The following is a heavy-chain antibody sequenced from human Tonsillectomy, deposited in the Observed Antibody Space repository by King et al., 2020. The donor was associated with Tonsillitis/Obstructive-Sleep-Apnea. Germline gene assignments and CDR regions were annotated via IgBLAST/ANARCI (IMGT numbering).Heavy chain of an antibody. J-gene: IGHJ6*03. CDR3: TGTNYGNYYYHMDV. CDR2: IYSGGTT. V-gene: IGHV3-66*01. D-gene: IGHD4/OR15-4a*01. Sequence: VQLVESGGGLVQPGGSLRLSCAASGFTVSTNFMSWVRQAPGKGLEWVSVIYSGGTTYYADSVKGRFTISRDNSKNTLYLQLNSLRAEDTAVYYCTGTNYGNYYYHMDVWGKGTTVTVSS. CDR1: GFTVSTNF.